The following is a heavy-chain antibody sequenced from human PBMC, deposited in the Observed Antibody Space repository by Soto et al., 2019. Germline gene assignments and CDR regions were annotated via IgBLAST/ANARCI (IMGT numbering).Heavy chain of an antibody. Sequence: ASVKVSCKASGYTFTGYYMHWVRQAPGQGLEWMGWINPNSGGTNYAQKFQGWVTMTRDTSISTAYMELSRLRSDDTAVYYCARDRDLTARGSYYYYYMDVWGKGTTVTVSS. V-gene: IGHV1-2*04. CDR3: ARDRDLTARGSYYYYYMDV. J-gene: IGHJ6*03. D-gene: IGHD3-9*01. CDR1: GYTFTGYY. CDR2: INPNSGGT.